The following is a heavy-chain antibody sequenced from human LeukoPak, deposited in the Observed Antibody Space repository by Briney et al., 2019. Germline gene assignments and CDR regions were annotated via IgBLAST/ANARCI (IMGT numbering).Heavy chain of an antibody. CDR3: ARGASGSYYVDY. D-gene: IGHD1-26*01. CDR1: GFTFSSYW. Sequence: QPGGSLRLSCAASGFTFSSYWMHWVRQAPGKGLVWVSRVNTDESRTNYADSVKGRFTISRDNAKNTVYLQMNSLRAEDTAVYYCARGASGSYYVDYWGQGTLVTVSS. CDR2: VNTDESRT. J-gene: IGHJ4*02. V-gene: IGHV3-74*01.